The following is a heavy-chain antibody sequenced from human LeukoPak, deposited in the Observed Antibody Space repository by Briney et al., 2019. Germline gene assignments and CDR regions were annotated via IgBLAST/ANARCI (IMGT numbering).Heavy chain of an antibody. CDR1: GGSISSYS. D-gene: IGHD5-18*01. CDR2: IYYSGST. V-gene: IGHV4-59*08. J-gene: IGHJ4*02. Sequence: SETLSLTCTVSGGSISSYSWSWIRQPPGKGLEWIGYIYYSGSTNYNPSLKSRVTISVDTSKNQFSLRLSSVTAADTAVYYCARHAGIQLWSEYYFDYWGQGTLVTVSS. CDR3: ARHAGIQLWSEYYFDY.